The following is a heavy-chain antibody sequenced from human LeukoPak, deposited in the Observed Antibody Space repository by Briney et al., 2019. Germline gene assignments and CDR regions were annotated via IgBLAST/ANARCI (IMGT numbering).Heavy chain of an antibody. CDR1: GYTFTSDY. CDR2: INPSGGST. CDR3: ARDRTPHGGNSGTDY. Sequence: ASVKVSCKVSGYTFTSDYIHWVRQAPGQGLEWMGIINPSGGSTSYAQKFQGRVTMTRDTSTSTVYMELSSLRSEDTAVYYCARDRTPHGGNSGTDYWGQGTLVTVSS. J-gene: IGHJ4*02. D-gene: IGHD4-23*01. V-gene: IGHV1-46*01.